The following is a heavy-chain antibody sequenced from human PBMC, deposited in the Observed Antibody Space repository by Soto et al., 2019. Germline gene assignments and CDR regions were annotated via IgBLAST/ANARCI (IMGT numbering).Heavy chain of an antibody. J-gene: IGHJ6*02. D-gene: IGHD6-6*01. V-gene: IGHV3-74*01. Sequence: PGGSLRLSCAASGFTFSSYWMHWVRQAPGKGLVWVSRINSDGSSTSYADSVKGRFTISRDNAKNTLYLQMNSLRAEDTAVYYCACIAAKGLYYYYGMDVWGQGTTVTVSS. CDR2: INSDGSST. CDR3: ACIAAKGLYYYYGMDV. CDR1: GFTFSSYW.